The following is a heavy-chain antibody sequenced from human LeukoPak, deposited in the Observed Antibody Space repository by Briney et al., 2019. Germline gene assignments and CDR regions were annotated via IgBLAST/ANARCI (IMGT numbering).Heavy chain of an antibody. Sequence: SQTLSLTCAISGDSVSSNSAAWHWLRQSPSRGLEWLGRTYYRSKWSNDYAVSMKSRITIKPDTSKNQFSLQLNSVTPEDTAVYFCAREGGHYYYIDVWGKGTTVTVSS. CDR2: TYYRSKWSN. CDR3: AREGGHYYYIDV. CDR1: GDSVSSNSAA. V-gene: IGHV6-1*01. J-gene: IGHJ6*03. D-gene: IGHD3-16*01.